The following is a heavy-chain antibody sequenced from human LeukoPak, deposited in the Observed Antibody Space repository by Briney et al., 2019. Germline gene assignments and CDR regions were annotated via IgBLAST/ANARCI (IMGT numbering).Heavy chain of an antibody. CDR2: ISSSSSYT. Sequence: GGSLRLSCAASGFTFSDYYMSWIRQAPGKGLEWVSYISSSSSYTNYADSVKGRFTISRDNAKNSLYLQMNSLRAEDTAVYFCTTDLRWEFPPPGYWGQGTLVTVSS. J-gene: IGHJ4*02. CDR1: GFTFSDYY. V-gene: IGHV3-11*05. CDR3: TTDLRWEFPPPGY. D-gene: IGHD3-10*01.